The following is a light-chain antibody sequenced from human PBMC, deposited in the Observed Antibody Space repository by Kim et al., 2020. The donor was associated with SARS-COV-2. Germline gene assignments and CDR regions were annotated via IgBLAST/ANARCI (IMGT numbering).Light chain of an antibody. CDR2: GAS. J-gene: IGKJ4*01. CDR1: ERVSSTY. V-gene: IGKV3-20*01. Sequence: SPGERATRSCGASERVSSTYLAWYQQKPGQAPRLLIYGASSKATGIPDRFSGSGSGTDFTLTSSRLEPEDFAVYYCQQYGSSPLTFGGGTKVDIK. CDR3: QQYGSSPLT.